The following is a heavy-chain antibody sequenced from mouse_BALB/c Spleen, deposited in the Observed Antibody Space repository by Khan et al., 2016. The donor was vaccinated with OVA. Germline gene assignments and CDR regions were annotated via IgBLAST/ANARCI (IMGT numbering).Heavy chain of an antibody. Sequence: VQLQESGPGLVAPSQSLSITCTVYGYSLTRYGVHWVRQPPGKGLEWLGLIWAGGSTNYNWALMSRLSISIDNSKSLVFLIMNSLQTDDTALYSCARSKDLARYWGQGTTLTVSS. CDR3: ARSKDLARY. D-gene: IGHD3-3*01. J-gene: IGHJ2*01. CDR1: GYSLTRYG. CDR2: IWAGGST. V-gene: IGHV2-9*02.